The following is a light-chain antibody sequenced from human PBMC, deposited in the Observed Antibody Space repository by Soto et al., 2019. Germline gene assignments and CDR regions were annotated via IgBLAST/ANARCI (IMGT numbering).Light chain of an antibody. CDR2: DVS. V-gene: IGLV2-14*01. Sequence: QSALTQPASVSGSPGQSITISCTGTSSDVGGYNYVSWYQQHPGKAPKLMIYDVSNRPSGVSNRFSGCKSGNTASLTISGLQVEDEADYYCSSYTSSSPYVFGTGTKLTVL. CDR3: SSYTSSSPYV. J-gene: IGLJ1*01. CDR1: SSDVGGYNY.